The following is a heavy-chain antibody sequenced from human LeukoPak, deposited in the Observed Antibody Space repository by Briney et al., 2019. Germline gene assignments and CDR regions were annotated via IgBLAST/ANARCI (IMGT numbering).Heavy chain of an antibody. Sequence: PSETLSLTCAVYGGSFSGYYWSWIRQPPGKGLEWIGEINHSGSTNYNPSLKSRVTISVDTSKNQFSLKLSPVTAADTAVYYCARLRSLRSRFGELRFDPWGQGTLVTVSS. V-gene: IGHV4-34*01. CDR2: INHSGST. D-gene: IGHD3-10*01. CDR3: ARLRSLRSRFGELRFDP. J-gene: IGHJ5*02. CDR1: GGSFSGYY.